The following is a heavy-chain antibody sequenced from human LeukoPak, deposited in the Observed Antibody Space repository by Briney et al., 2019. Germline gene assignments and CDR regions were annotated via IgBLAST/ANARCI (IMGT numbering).Heavy chain of an antibody. CDR2: ISYDGSNK. CDR1: GFTFSSYA. D-gene: IGHD6-19*01. CDR3: ARPFIAVAGPYYGMDV. V-gene: IGHV3-30*04. Sequence: GRSLRLSCAASGFTFSSYAMHWVRQAPGKGLEWVAVISYDGSNKYYADSVKGRFTISRDNSKNTLYLQMNSLRAEDTAVYYCARPFIAVAGPYYGMDVWGQGTTVTVSS. J-gene: IGHJ6*02.